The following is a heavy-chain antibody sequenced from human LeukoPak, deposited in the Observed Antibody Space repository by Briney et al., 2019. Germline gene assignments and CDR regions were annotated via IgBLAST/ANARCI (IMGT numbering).Heavy chain of an antibody. D-gene: IGHD3-10*01. V-gene: IGHV1-8*02. CDR1: GYTCTSYD. Sequence: ASVKVSCKASGYTCTSYDINWVRQATGQGHEWMGWMNPNSGNTGYAQKFQGRVTMTSNTSISTAYMELSSLRSENTAVYYCARGQGIYYYGSGSYYMEDWFDPWGQGTLVTVSS. CDR3: ARGQGIYYYGSGSYYMEDWFDP. CDR2: MNPNSGNT. J-gene: IGHJ5*02.